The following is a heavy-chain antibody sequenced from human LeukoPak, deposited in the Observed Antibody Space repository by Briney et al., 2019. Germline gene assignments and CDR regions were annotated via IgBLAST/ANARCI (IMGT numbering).Heavy chain of an antibody. D-gene: IGHD3-22*01. CDR3: ARVNDSSGSSPSDY. V-gene: IGHV3-33*01. Sequence: GGSLRLSCAASGFTSSSYGMHWVRQAPGKGLEWVAVIWYDGSNKYYADSVKGRFTISRDNSKNTLYLQMNSLRAEDTAVYYCARVNDSSGSSPSDYWGQGTLVTVSS. CDR2: IWYDGSNK. J-gene: IGHJ4*02. CDR1: GFTSSSYG.